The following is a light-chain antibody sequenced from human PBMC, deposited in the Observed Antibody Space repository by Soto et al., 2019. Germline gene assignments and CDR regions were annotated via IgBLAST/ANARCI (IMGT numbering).Light chain of an antibody. J-gene: IGKJ1*01. Sequence: DIQMTQSPSSLSASVGDRVTITCRASQGISNYLAWYQEKPGKVPKLLIYAASSLQSGVPSRFSGSRSGTEFTLIISGLQPDDSATYYCQQYPNTNNPWMFRQGTNVDIK. CDR1: QGISNY. CDR2: AAS. V-gene: IGKV1-16*01. CDR3: QQYPNTNNPWM.